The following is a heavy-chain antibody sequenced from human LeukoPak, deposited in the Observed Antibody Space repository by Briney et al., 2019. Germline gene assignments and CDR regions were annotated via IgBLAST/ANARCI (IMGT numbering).Heavy chain of an antibody. J-gene: IGHJ4*02. V-gene: IGHV3-48*01. D-gene: IGHD3-22*01. Sequence: GGSLRLSGAASGFTFSSHSMNWVRQAPGKGLEWVSYISSSSTIYCADSVKGRFTISRDNAKNSLYLQMNSLRAEDTAVYYCARGAYYYEDWGQGTLVTVSS. CDR2: ISSSSTI. CDR3: ARGAYYYED. CDR1: GFTFSSHS.